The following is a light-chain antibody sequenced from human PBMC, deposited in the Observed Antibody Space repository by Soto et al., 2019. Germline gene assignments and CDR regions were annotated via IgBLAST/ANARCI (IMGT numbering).Light chain of an antibody. J-gene: IGKJ1*01. CDR2: DVS. V-gene: IGKV1-5*01. CDR3: QHNKLYSPWT. Sequence: DIQMTQSPSTVSAYVGDSVTITCRASQSITTWLAWYQQRPGKAPKLLIYDVSSLQSGVPSRFSGSGSGTEFTLTISSLQPDYFATYYCQHNKLYSPWTFGQGTKVEIK. CDR1: QSITTW.